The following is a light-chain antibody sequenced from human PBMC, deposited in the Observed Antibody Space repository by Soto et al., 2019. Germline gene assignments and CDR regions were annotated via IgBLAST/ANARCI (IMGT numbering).Light chain of an antibody. V-gene: IGKV1-33*01. J-gene: IGKJ4*01. CDR3: LQYDKLPSHA. Sequence: DIQMTQSPSSLSASVGDRVTITCQASQDISNYLNWYQQKPGKAPQLLIYDASNLETGVPSRFSGSGYGTDVTCASSKLPPEDIETYYCLQYDKLPSHAFGGGTKVDIK. CDR2: DAS. CDR1: QDISNY.